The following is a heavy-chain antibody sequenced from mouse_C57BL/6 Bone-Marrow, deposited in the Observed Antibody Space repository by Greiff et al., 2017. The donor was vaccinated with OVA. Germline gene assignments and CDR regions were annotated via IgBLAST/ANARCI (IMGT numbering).Heavy chain of an antibody. V-gene: IGHV1-39*01. D-gene: IGHD1-1*01. J-gene: IGHJ1*03. CDR1: GYSFTDYN. CDR3: ATLASLITTFPWYFDV. Sequence: EVQLQQSGPELVKPGASVKISCKASGYSFTDYNMNWVKQSNGKSLEWIGVINPNYGTTSYNRKFKGKATLTVDQSSSTAYMQLNSLTSEDSAVYYCATLASLITTFPWYFDVWGTGTTVTVSS. CDR2: INPNYGTT.